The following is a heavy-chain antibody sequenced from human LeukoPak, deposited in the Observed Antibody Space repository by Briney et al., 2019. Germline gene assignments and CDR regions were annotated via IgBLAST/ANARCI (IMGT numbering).Heavy chain of an antibody. CDR3: ARVGYDFWSGHYNPTRFDY. Sequence: GGSLRLSCAASGFTFSSYAMSWVRQAPGKGLEWVANIKQDGSEKYYVDSVKGRFTISRDNAKNSLYLQMNSLRAEDTAVYYCARVGYDFWSGHYNPTRFDYWGQGTLVTVSS. CDR2: IKQDGSEK. CDR1: GFTFSSYA. J-gene: IGHJ4*02. D-gene: IGHD3-3*01. V-gene: IGHV3-7*01.